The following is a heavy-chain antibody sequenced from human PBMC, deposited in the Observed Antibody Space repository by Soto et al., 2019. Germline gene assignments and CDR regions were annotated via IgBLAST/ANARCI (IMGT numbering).Heavy chain of an antibody. CDR2: INHSGST. D-gene: IGHD3-22*01. CDR3: ARPQYYDSSGPYIPRGAFDI. V-gene: IGHV4-34*01. CDR1: GGSFSGYS. J-gene: IGHJ3*02. Sequence: PSETLSLTCAVYGGSFSGYSWTWIRQSPGKGLEWIGQINHSGSTNYNPSLKSRVTISVVTSKNQFSLKLSSVTAADTAVYYCARPQYYDSSGPYIPRGAFDIWGQGTMVTVSS.